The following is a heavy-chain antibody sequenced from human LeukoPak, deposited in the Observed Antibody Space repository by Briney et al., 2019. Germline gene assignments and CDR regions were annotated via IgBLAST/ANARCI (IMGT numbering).Heavy chain of an antibody. V-gene: IGHV4-59*08. CDR3: ARFYYYYYGMDV. CDR2: IYYSGST. Sequence: SETLSLTCTVSGGSISSYYWSWIRQPPGKGLEWIGYIYYSGSTNYNPSLKSRVTISVDTSKNQFSLKLSSVTAADTAVYYCARFYYYYYGMDVWGQGTTVTVSS. D-gene: IGHD3-16*01. CDR1: GGSISSYY. J-gene: IGHJ6*02.